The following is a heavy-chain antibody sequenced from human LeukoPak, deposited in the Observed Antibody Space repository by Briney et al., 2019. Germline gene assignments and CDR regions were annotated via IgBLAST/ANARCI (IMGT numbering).Heavy chain of an antibody. D-gene: IGHD6-19*01. CDR2: INHSGST. V-gene: IGHV4-34*01. CDR1: GGSFSGYY. Sequence: PSETLSLTCAVHGGSFSGYYWSWIRQPPGKGPEWIGEINHSGSTNYNPSLKSRVTISVDTSKNQFSLKLSSVTAADTAVYYCARVRRQWLAETFDYWGQGTLVTVSS. CDR3: ARVRRQWLAETFDY. J-gene: IGHJ4*02.